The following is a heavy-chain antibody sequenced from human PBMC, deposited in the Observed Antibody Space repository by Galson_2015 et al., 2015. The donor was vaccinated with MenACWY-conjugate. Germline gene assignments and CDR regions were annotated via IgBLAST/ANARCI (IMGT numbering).Heavy chain of an antibody. CDR1: GFAFATYS. CDR2: ISGSGDDT. D-gene: IGHD4-11*01. J-gene: IGHJ2*01. V-gene: IGHV3-23*01. Sequence: SLRLSCAASGFAFATYSISWVRQAPGKGLEWVSAISGSGDDTVYADSVKGRFTISRDNSQNTVSLQIARLRVDDTAVYYCAKEGPDYRSGWY. CDR3: AKEGPDYRSGWY.